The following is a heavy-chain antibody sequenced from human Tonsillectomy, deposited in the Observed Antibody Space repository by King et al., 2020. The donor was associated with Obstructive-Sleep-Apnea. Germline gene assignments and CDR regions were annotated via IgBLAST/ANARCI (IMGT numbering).Heavy chain of an antibody. CDR2: INHSGST. CDR3: AGGPILYDILTGYYSGNWFDP. J-gene: IGHJ5*02. Sequence: VQLQQWGAGLLKPSETLSLTCAVYGGSFSGYYWSWIRQPPGKGLEWIGEINHSGSTNYNPSLKSRVTISVDTSKNQFSLKLSSVTAADTAVYYCAGGPILYDILTGYYSGNWFDPWGQGTLVTVSS. V-gene: IGHV4-34*01. D-gene: IGHD3-9*01. CDR1: GGSFSGYY.